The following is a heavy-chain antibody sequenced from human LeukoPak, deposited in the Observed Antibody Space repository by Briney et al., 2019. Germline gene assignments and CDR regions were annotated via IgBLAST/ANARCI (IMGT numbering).Heavy chain of an antibody. D-gene: IGHD3-10*01. CDR2: IYYSGST. J-gene: IGHJ3*02. V-gene: IGHV4-59*11. CDR3: ARVPSEGDAFDI. CDR1: GGSISSHY. Sequence: SETLSLTCTVSGGSISSHYWSWIRQPPGKGLEWIGYIYYSGSTNYNPSLKSRVTISVDTSKNQFSLKLSSVTAADTAVYYCARVPSEGDAFDIWGQGTMVTVSS.